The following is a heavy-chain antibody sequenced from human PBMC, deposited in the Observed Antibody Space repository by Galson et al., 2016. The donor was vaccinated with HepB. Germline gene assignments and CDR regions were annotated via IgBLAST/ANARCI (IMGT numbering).Heavy chain of an antibody. CDR3: GKDLTAGGLDV. Sequence: SLRLSCAASGFSFDDYAMHWVRQVPGKGLEWVSGIQLISGDVGYADSVRGRFTISRDNAKNSLYLEMNSLRAEDSALYYCGKDLTAGGLDVWGQGTAVTVSS. CDR1: GFSFDDYA. CDR2: IQLISGDV. D-gene: IGHD3-10*01. V-gene: IGHV3-9*01. J-gene: IGHJ6*02.